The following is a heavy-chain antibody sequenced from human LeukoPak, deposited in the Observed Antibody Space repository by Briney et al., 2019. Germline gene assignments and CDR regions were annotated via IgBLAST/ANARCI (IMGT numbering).Heavy chain of an antibody. CDR2: IYYSGST. Sequence: SETLSLTCTVSGGSISSYYWSWIRQPPGKGLEWIGYIYYSGSTNYNPSLKSRVTISVDTSKNQFSLKLSSVTAADTAVYYCARAPHCTSTSCYQGGHYFDYWGQGTLVTVSS. CDR3: ARAPHCTSTSCYQGGHYFDY. CDR1: GGSISSYY. V-gene: IGHV4-59*01. J-gene: IGHJ4*02. D-gene: IGHD2-2*01.